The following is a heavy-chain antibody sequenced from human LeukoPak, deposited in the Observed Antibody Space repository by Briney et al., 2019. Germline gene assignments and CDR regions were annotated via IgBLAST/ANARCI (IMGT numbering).Heavy chain of an antibody. CDR1: GFTFSSYW. CDR3: ARRSGYYYYGMDV. J-gene: IGHJ6*02. D-gene: IGHD2-15*01. V-gene: IGHV3-7*01. CDR2: IKQDGSEK. Sequence: GGSLRLSCATTGFTFSSYWMSWVRQAPGKGLEWVANIKQDGSEKYYVDSVKGRFTISRDNAKNSLYLQMNSLRAEDTAVYYCARRSGYYYYGMDVWGQGTTVTVSS.